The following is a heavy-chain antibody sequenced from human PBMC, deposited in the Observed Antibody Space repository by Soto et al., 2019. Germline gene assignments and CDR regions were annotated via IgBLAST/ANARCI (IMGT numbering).Heavy chain of an antibody. D-gene: IGHD1-26*01. CDR1: GGTFSSYS. CDR3: ARDGGRHSGGIDY. Sequence: QVQLVQSGAEVKKPGSSLKVSCKASGGTFSSYSINWVRQAPGQGLEWMGEIIPTFGTANYAQKFQGRVTITADESTSTAYMELSSLRSEDTAVYYCARDGGRHSGGIDYWGQGTLVTVSS. J-gene: IGHJ4*02. CDR2: IIPTFGTA. V-gene: IGHV1-69*01.